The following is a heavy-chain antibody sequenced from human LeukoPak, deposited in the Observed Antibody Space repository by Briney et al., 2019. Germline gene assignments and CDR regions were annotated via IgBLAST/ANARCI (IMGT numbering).Heavy chain of an antibody. CDR1: GGSFSGYY. Sequence: SETLSLTCAVYGGSFSGYYWSWIRQPPGKGLEWIGEINHSGSTNYNPSLKSRVTISVDTSKNQFSLKLSSVTAADTAVYYCARHRGKPSIVATIWGAFDIWGQGTMVTVSS. CDR3: ARHRGKPSIVATIWGAFDI. J-gene: IGHJ3*02. D-gene: IGHD5-12*01. CDR2: INHSGST. V-gene: IGHV4-34*01.